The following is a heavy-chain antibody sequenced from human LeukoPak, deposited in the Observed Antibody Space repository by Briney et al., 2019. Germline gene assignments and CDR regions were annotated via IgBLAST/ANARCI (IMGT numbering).Heavy chain of an antibody. CDR2: IYHSGST. D-gene: IGHD2-15*01. V-gene: IGHV4-4*02. J-gene: IGHJ4*02. CDR1: GDSISSSNW. CDR3: ARDLGYCSGGSCNAFDY. Sequence: KPSETLSLTCAVSGDSISSSNWWSWVRQPPGKGLEWIGEIYHSGSTNYNSSLKSRVTISVDKSKNQFSLKLSSVTAADTAVYYCARDLGYCSGGSCNAFDYWGQGTLVTVSS.